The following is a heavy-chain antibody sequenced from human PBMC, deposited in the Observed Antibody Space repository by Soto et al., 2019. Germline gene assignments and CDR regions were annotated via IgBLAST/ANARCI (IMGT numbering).Heavy chain of an antibody. Sequence: GASVKVSCKASGFTFTSYGISWVRHSPGQGLEWMGWISAYNGNTNYAQKLQGRVTMTTDTSTSTAYMELRSLRSDDTAVYYCARDRRITIFGVVIPPDFDYWGQGTLVTVSS. CDR3: ARDRRITIFGVVIPPDFDY. V-gene: IGHV1-18*01. D-gene: IGHD3-3*01. J-gene: IGHJ4*02. CDR1: GFTFTSYG. CDR2: ISAYNGNT.